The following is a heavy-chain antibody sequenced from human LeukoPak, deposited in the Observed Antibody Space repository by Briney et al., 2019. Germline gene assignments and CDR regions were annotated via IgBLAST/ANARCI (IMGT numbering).Heavy chain of an antibody. CDR3: ASNSYGGYDAFDI. CDR1: GGTFSSYA. CDR2: IIPIFGTA. Sequence: SVKVSCKASGGTFSSYAISWVRQAPGQGLEWMGRIIPIFGTANYAQKFQGRVTITADKSTSTAYMELSSLRSEDTAVYYCASNSYGGYDAFDIWGQGTMVTVST. D-gene: IGHD4-23*01. V-gene: IGHV1-69*06. J-gene: IGHJ3*02.